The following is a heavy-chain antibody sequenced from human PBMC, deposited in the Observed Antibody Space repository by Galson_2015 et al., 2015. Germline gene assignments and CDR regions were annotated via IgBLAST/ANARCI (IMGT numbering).Heavy chain of an antibody. CDR2: ISSSSSTI. CDR1: GFTFSSYS. D-gene: IGHD3-16*01. J-gene: IGHJ5*02. CDR3: ARAALIKGHWFDP. Sequence: SLRLSCAASGFTFSSYSMNWVRQAPGKGLEWVSYISSSSSTIYYADSVKGQFTISRDNAKNSLYLQMNSLRDEDTAVYYCARAALIKGHWFDPWGQGTLVTVSS. V-gene: IGHV3-48*02.